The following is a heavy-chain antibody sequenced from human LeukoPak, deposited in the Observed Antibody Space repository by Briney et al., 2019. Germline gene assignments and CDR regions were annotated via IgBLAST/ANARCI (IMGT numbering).Heavy chain of an antibody. CDR2: INHRGST. V-gene: IGHV4-34*01. D-gene: IGHD2-2*01. Sequence: GSLRLSCAASGFTFSSYNMNWVRQAPGKGLEWIGEINHRGSTNYNPSLKSRVTISVDTSKNQFSLKLSSVTAADTAVYYCARGPSRLGYCSSTSCRYYYYGMDVWGKGTTVTVSS. J-gene: IGHJ6*04. CDR3: ARGPSRLGYCSSTSCRYYYYGMDV. CDR1: GFTFSSYN.